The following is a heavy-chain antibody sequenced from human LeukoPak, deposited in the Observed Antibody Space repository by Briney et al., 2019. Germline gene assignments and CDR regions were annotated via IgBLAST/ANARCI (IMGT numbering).Heavy chain of an antibody. CDR1: GYTFDDHG. J-gene: IGHJ4*02. Sequence: GGSLRLSCAGSGYTFDDHGMSRVRQAPGKGLEWVSGINWNGESTGHADSVKGRFTISRDNAKNSLFLQMNSLRAEDTALYHCAKGDRNGWYFDYWGLGTLVTVSS. D-gene: IGHD6-19*01. V-gene: IGHV3-20*01. CDR3: AKGDRNGWYFDY. CDR2: INWNGEST.